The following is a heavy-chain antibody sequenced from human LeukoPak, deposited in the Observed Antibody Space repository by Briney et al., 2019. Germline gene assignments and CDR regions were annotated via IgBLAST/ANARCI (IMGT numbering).Heavy chain of an antibody. CDR3: ARASWGSKIDSSGYSYAIDY. J-gene: IGHJ4*02. Sequence: SETLSLTCAVYGGSFSGYYWSWIRQPPGKGLEWIGEFNNSGSTNYNPSLKSRVTVSVDTSKNQFSLKLSSVTAADTAVYYCARASWGSKIDSSGYSYAIDYWGQGTLVTVSS. V-gene: IGHV4-34*01. CDR2: FNNSGST. D-gene: IGHD3-22*01. CDR1: GGSFSGYY.